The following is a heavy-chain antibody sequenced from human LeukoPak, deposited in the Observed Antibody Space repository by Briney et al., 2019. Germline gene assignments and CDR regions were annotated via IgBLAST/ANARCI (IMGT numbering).Heavy chain of an antibody. CDR1: GFTVSSNY. J-gene: IGHJ3*02. V-gene: IGHV3-66*01. CDR2: IYSGGST. D-gene: IGHD3-22*01. CDR3: ARIYDSSGYEDAFYI. Sequence: PGGSLRLSCAASGFTVSSNYMSWVRQAPGKGLEWVSVIYSGGSTYYADSVKGRFTIPRDNSKNTLYLQMTSLRAEATAVYYVARIYDSSGYEDAFYIWGQGTMVTVSS.